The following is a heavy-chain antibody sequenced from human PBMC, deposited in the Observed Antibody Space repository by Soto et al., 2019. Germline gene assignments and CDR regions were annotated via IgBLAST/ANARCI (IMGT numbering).Heavy chain of an antibody. CDR2: IIPIIGTA. D-gene: IGHD3-10*01. V-gene: IGHV1-69*13. CDR1: GGTFSRYA. CDR3: AKEAPNYYGSGSYYNAFHY. J-gene: IGHJ4*01. Sequence: SVKVSCKASGGTFSRYAISWVRQAPGQGLEWMGGIIPIIGTANYAQKFQGRVTITADESTSTAYMELSSLRSEDTAVYYCAKEAPNYYGSGSYYNAFHYWG.